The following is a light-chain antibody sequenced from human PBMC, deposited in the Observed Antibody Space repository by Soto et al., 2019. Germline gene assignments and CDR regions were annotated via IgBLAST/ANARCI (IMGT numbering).Light chain of an antibody. CDR1: SSDVGGYNY. CDR2: EVS. CDR3: SSYTSTSTVV. Sequence: QSALTQPASVSGSPGQSITISCTGTSSDVGGYNYVSWYQQHPGKVPKLMIYEVSNRPSGVSNRFSGSKSGNTASLTISGLQAEDEADYYCSSYTSTSTVVFGGGTKLTVL. J-gene: IGLJ2*01. V-gene: IGLV2-14*01.